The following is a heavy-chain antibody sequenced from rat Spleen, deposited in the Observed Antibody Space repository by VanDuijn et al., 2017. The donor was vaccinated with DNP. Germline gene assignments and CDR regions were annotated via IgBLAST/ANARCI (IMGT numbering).Heavy chain of an antibody. CDR1: GFTFSNYD. D-gene: IGHD3-1*01. Sequence: EVQLVESGGGLVQPGRSMKLSCAASGFTFSNYDMAWVRQAPKKGLEWVATISYDGSSTYYRDSVKGRFTISRDNAKSTLYLQMDSLRSEDTATYYCTTETPWYFDYWGQGVMVTVSS. J-gene: IGHJ2*01. V-gene: IGHV5-7*01. CDR3: TTETPWYFDY. CDR2: ISYDGSST.